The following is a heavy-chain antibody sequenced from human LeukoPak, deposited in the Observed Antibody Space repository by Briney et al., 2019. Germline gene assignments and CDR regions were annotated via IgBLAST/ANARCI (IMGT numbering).Heavy chain of an antibody. Sequence: QPGGSRRLSCVASGITFSTYWMGWVRQAPGKGLEWVANINQDGSEKYSVDSVEGRFTISRGNAKNSLYLQMNSLRAEDTALYYCGRYGVSYGLDIWGQGTMVTVSS. J-gene: IGHJ3*02. CDR1: GITFSTYW. CDR2: INQDGSEK. D-gene: IGHD4-17*01. CDR3: GRYGVSYGLDI. V-gene: IGHV3-7*01.